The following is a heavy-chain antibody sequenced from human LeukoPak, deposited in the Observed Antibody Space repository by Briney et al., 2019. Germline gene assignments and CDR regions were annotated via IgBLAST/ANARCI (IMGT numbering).Heavy chain of an antibody. V-gene: IGHV3-23*01. J-gene: IGHJ4*02. CDR1: GFTFSSYA. CDR3: ARAPYGDYKALDY. CDR2: ISGSGGST. Sequence: GGSLRLSCAASGFTFSSYAMSCVSQAPGEGLEWVSAISGSGGSTYYADSVKGRSTISRDNSKNKLYLQMNSLRAEDTAVYYCARAPYGDYKALDYWGQGTLVTVSS. D-gene: IGHD4-17*01.